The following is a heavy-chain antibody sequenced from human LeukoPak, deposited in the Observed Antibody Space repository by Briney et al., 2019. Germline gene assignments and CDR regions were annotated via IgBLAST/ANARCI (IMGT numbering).Heavy chain of an antibody. V-gene: IGHV1-3*01. CDR3: ARGSRDGYNFSDY. D-gene: IGHD5-24*01. Sequence: ASVKVSCKASGYTFTSYAMHWVRQAPGQRLEWMGWINAGNGNTKYSQKLQGRVTMTTDTSTSTAYMELRSLRSDDTAVYYCARGSRDGYNFSDYWGQGTLVTVSS. J-gene: IGHJ4*02. CDR1: GYTFTSYA. CDR2: INAGNGNT.